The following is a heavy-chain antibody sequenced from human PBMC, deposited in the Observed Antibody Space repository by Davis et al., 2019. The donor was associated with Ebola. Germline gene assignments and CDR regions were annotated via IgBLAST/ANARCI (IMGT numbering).Heavy chain of an antibody. V-gene: IGHV4-61*08. CDR2: IYYIGST. CDR1: AGSASSGGYY. Sequence: SETLSLTCTVSAGSASSGGYYWNWIRQPPGKGLEWIGHIYYIGSTDYSPSLRGRVTISLDTSKNQFSLRLSSVTAADTAVYYCAMSHSDWLLPFDYWGQGTLATVSS. J-gene: IGHJ4*02. D-gene: IGHD3-9*01. CDR3: AMSHSDWLLPFDY.